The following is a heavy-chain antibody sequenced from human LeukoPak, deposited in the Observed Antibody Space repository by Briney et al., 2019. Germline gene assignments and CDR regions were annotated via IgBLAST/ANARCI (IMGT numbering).Heavy chain of an antibody. D-gene: IGHD6-13*01. CDR3: AIGRGGQQLGDY. CDR2: NYPDDSDT. CDR1: EYSFPNYC. V-gene: IGHV5-51*01. J-gene: IGHJ4*02. Sequence: RGESLKISCKHSEYSFPNYCIGWVRQMPGKGLEWMGINYPDDSDTRYSPSFQGQVTISADKSISTAYLQWSSLKASDTAMYYCAIGRGGQQLGDYWGQGTLVTVSS.